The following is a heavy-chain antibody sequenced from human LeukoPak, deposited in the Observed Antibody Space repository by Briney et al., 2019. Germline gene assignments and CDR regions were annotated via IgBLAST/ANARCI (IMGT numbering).Heavy chain of an antibody. CDR2: ISAYNGNT. V-gene: IGHV1-18*04. J-gene: IGHJ5*02. CDR3: ARVVSSGWTDWFDP. D-gene: IGHD6-19*01. Sequence: ASVKVSCKASGYSFTSYGISWVRQAPGQGLEWMGWISAYNGNTNYAQKLQGRVTMTTDTSTSTAYMELRSLRSDDTAVYYCARVVSSGWTDWFDPWGQGTLVTVSS. CDR1: GYSFTSYG.